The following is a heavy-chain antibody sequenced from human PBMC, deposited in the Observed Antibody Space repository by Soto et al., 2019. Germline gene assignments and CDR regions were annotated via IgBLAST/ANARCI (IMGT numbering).Heavy chain of an antibody. CDR3: ARDGLGRKGFARDYYYGMDV. CDR1: GDSVSSNSAA. V-gene: IGHV6-1*01. CDR2: TYYRSKWYN. Sequence: PSQTLSITCAISGDSVSSNSAAWNWFRQSPSRGLEWLGRTYYRSKWYNDYAVSVKSRITINPDTSKNQFSLQLNSVTPEDTAVYYCARDGLGRKGFARDYYYGMDVWGQGTTVTVSS. D-gene: IGHD3-10*01. J-gene: IGHJ6*02.